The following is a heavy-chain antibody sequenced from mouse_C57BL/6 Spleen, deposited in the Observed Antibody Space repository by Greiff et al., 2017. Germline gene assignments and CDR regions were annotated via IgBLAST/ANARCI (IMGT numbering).Heavy chain of an antibody. Sequence: QVQLQQPGAELVKPGASVKMSCKASGYTFTSYWITWVKQRPGQGLEWIGDIYPGSGSTNYNEKFKSKATPTVDTASSTAYMQLSSLTSEDSAVYYCASGSNYFDDWGQGTTLTVSS. V-gene: IGHV1-55*01. D-gene: IGHD5-1*01. CDR2: IYPGSGST. J-gene: IGHJ2*01. CDR1: GYTFTSYW. CDR3: ASGSNYFDD.